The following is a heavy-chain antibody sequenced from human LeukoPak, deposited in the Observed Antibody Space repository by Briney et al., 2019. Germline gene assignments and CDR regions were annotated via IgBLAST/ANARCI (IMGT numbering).Heavy chain of an antibody. V-gene: IGHV4-59*08. CDR3: ARHGIAVADY. CDR1: GGSINYYY. J-gene: IGHJ4*02. CDR2: IYYTGST. Sequence: SETLSLTCSVSGGSINYYYWGWIRQPPGKGLEWIGYIYYTGSTNYNPSLKSRVTISVDTSKNQFSLKLSSVTAADTAVYYCARHGIAVADYWGQGTLVTVSS. D-gene: IGHD6-19*01.